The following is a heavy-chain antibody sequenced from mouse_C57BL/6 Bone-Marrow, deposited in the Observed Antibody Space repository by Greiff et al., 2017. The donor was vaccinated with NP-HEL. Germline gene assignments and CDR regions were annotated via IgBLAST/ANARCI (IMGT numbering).Heavy chain of an antibody. D-gene: IGHD1-1*01. CDR2: ISNGGGST. J-gene: IGHJ3*01. V-gene: IGHV5-12*01. CDR3: ARHLHYYGSSPAWFAY. CDR1: GFTFSDYY. Sequence: VQVVESGGGLVQPGGSLKLSCAASGFTFSDYYMYWVRQTPEKRLEWVAYISNGGGSTYYPDTVKGRFTISRDNAKNTLYLQMSRLKSEDTAMYYCARHLHYYGSSPAWFAYWGQGTLVTVSA.